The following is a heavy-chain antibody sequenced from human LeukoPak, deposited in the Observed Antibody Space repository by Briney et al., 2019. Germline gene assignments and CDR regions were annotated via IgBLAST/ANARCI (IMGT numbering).Heavy chain of an antibody. J-gene: IGHJ4*02. CDR3: ARDQGLTYYYGSGSYIVGYFDY. Sequence: SETLSLTCTVSGGSTSSSSYHWGWIRQPPGKGLEWIGSIYYSGSTYYNPSLKSRVTISVDTSKNQFSLKLSSVTAADTAVYCCARDQGLTYYYGSGSYIVGYFDYWGQGTLVTVSS. D-gene: IGHD3-10*01. CDR2: IYYSGST. V-gene: IGHV4-39*02. CDR1: GGSTSSSSYH.